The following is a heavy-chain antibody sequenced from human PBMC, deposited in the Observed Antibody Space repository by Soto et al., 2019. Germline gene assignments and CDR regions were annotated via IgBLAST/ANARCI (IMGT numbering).Heavy chain of an antibody. CDR1: GLTFSSYT. D-gene: IGHD2-15*01. V-gene: IGHV3-23*01. Sequence: EVQLLEAGGDLIQPGGSLRLSCAASGLTFSSYTMPWVRQAPGKGLEWVSAINGGGGITYYADSVKGRFTISRDNSKDTLYLQMNSLRAEDTAVYYCAKDTVCSGGSCYYDYWGQGTLVTVSS. J-gene: IGHJ4*02. CDR2: INGGGGIT. CDR3: AKDTVCSGGSCYYDY.